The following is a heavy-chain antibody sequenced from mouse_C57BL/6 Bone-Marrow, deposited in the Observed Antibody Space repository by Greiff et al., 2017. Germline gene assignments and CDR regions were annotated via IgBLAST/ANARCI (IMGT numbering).Heavy chain of an antibody. J-gene: IGHJ1*03. V-gene: IGHV1-80*01. Sequence: QVHVKQSGAELVKPGASVKISCKASGYAFSSYWMNWVKQRPGKGLEWVGQIYPGDGDTNYNGKFKGKATLTADNSSSPAYMQLSRLTSEDSAVYFCARKHYYYGSSSLYWYFDVWGTGTTVTVSS. CDR3: ARKHYYYGSSSLYWYFDV. CDR2: IYPGDGDT. CDR1: GYAFSSYW. D-gene: IGHD1-1*01.